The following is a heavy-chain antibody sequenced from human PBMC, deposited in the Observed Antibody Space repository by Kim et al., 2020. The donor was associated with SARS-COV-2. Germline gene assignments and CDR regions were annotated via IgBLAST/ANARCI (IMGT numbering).Heavy chain of an antibody. D-gene: IGHD1-1*01. Sequence: SETLSLTCTVSGGSINTYHWSWIRQPPGKGLEWIGYVSSSGTTNSNPSLKSRVTISVDKSKNQVSLKLSSVSAADTAVYYCAGNKNIGNWYYFDYWGQGTLVTVSS. J-gene: IGHJ4*02. CDR1: GGSINTYH. CDR2: VSSSGTT. V-gene: IGHV4-59*08. CDR3: AGNKNIGNWYYFDY.